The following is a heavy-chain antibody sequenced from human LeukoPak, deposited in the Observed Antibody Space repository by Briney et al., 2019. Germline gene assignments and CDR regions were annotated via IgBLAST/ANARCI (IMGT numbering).Heavy chain of an antibody. CDR2: ISYDGSHK. Sequence: GGSLRLSCAAPGFTFSSYVMHWVRQAPGKGLEWVAVISYDGSHKYYGDSVKGRLTISRDNSKNTVYLQMSSLRTEDTAVYYCAKRSDSGSHTFDYWGQGTLVTVSS. J-gene: IGHJ4*02. CDR3: AKRSDSGSHTFDY. V-gene: IGHV3-30*18. CDR1: GFTFSSYV. D-gene: IGHD3-10*01.